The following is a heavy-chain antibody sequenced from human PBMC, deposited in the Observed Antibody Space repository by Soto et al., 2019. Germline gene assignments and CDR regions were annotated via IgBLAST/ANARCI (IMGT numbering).Heavy chain of an antibody. CDR1: GFILSDCA. Sequence: EVQLVESGGGLVQPGGSLRLSCATSGFILSDCAMNWVRQAPGKGLEWVSYISSSSSVIDYADSVKGRFTVSRDNAGNSLYLQMNSARAEDTAGYYCARGLSWGSNCYYYRGVGGKGTPATVSS. CDR2: ISSSSSVI. J-gene: IGHJ6*03. D-gene: IGHD3-16*01. V-gene: IGHV3-48*01. CDR3: ARGLSWGSNCYYYRGV.